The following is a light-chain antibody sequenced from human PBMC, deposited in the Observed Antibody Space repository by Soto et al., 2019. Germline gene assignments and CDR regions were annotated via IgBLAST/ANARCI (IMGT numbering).Light chain of an antibody. CDR2: DVS. Sequence: DIRLRQSPSPLSSSVGDKATTPCRASQFVSSFLGWYQQKPGKVPKLLIFDVSIWASGVPSRFSGSGSGTEFTLTISSLQPEDFATYSCQQYYISWSFGQGTKVDIK. V-gene: IGKV1-5*01. CDR1: QFVSSF. J-gene: IGKJ1*01. CDR3: QQYYISWS.